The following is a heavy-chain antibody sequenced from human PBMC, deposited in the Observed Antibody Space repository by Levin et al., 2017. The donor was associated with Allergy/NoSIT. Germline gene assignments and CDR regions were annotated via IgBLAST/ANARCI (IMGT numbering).Heavy chain of an antibody. V-gene: IGHV3-21*01. Sequence: RAGGSLRLSCAASGFTFSSYSMNWVRQAPGKGLEWVSSISSSSSYIYYADSVKGRFTISRDNAKNSLYLQMNSLRAEDTAVYYCARPYSSSSWYFDLWGRGTLVTVSS. CDR1: GFTFSSYS. CDR2: ISSSSSYI. D-gene: IGHD6-6*01. CDR3: ARPYSSSSWYFDL. J-gene: IGHJ2*01.